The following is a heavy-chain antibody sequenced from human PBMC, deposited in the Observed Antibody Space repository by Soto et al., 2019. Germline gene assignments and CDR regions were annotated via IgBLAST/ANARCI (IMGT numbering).Heavy chain of an antibody. Sequence: SETLSLTCTVSGGSLSSGDYYWSWIRQPPGKGLESIGYIQYSGSTYYNPSLRSRVTISLDMSKNQFSLKLSSVTAADTAIYYCARGEYYHTSGFVAFDSWGQGTLVNVSS. V-gene: IGHV4-30-4*01. D-gene: IGHD3-22*01. CDR3: ARGEYYHTSGFVAFDS. J-gene: IGHJ4*02. CDR2: IQYSGST. CDR1: GGSLSSGDYY.